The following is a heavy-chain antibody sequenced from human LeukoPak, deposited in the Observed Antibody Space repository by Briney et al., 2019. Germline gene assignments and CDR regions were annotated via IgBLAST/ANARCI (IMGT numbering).Heavy chain of an antibody. J-gene: IGHJ4*02. CDR1: GFTFTSYA. CDR3: AKDRETGGTIFGVPGY. D-gene: IGHD3-3*01. CDR2: VSRSGVST. Sequence: PGGSLRLSCAASGFTFTSYAMSWVRQPPGKGLEWVSTVSRSGVSTYYADSVKGRFTLSRDNSKSTLDLQMSSLRAEDTAVYYCAKDRETGGTIFGVPGYWGQGTLVTVSS. V-gene: IGHV3-23*01.